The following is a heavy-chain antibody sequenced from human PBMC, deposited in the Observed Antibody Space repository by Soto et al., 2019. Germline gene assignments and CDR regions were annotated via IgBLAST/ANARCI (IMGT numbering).Heavy chain of an antibody. Sequence: SETLSLTCTVSGGSIGSYFWSWIRQPPGKGLEWIGYIYYTGSTNYNLSLKSRLTISVDTSKNQFSLKLSSVTAADTAVYYCAGGNYVILPVYFNWLDPWAREPWSPSPQ. CDR1: GGSIGSYF. CDR2: IYYTGST. V-gene: IGHV4-59*01. D-gene: IGHD3-9*01. J-gene: IGHJ5*02. CDR3: AGGNYVILPVYFNWLDP.